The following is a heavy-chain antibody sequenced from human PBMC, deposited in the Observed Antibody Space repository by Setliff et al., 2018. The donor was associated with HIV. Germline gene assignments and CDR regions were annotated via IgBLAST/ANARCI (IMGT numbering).Heavy chain of an antibody. CDR1: GDTFTYYA. D-gene: IGHD6-25*01. Sequence: GASVKVSCKASGDTFTYYAISWVRQAPGQGLEWMGGVIPIFGARDYALKFQGRITITADESTSTAYMELSSLRSDDTAVYFCARERAAALTISYDHLDYWGQGTLVTAPQ. CDR3: ARERAAALTISYDHLDY. J-gene: IGHJ4*02. V-gene: IGHV1-69*13. CDR2: VIPIFGAR.